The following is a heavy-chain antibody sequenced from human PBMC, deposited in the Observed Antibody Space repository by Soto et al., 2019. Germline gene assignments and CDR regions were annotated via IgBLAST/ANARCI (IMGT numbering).Heavy chain of an antibody. CDR1: GFPFSSYG. V-gene: IGHV3-30*03. CDR2: ISYDGSNK. J-gene: IGHJ4*02. CDR3: VGGQYYFDY. Sequence: QVQLVESGGGVVQPGRSLRLSCAASGFPFSSYGMHWVREAPGKGLEWVAVISYDGSNKYYADSVKGRFTISTDNSASTLYLQMNSLRPEDTELYYCVGGQYYFDYRGQGTLVTVSP. D-gene: IGHD3-10*01.